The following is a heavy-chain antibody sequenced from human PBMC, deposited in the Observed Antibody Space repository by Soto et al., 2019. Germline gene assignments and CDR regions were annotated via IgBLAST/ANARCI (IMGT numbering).Heavy chain of an antibody. D-gene: IGHD3-10*01. CDR1: VYSISSGYY. J-gene: IGHJ4*02. V-gene: IGHV4-38-2*01. Sequence: SETLSLTCAFSVYSISSGYYWGWIRQPPGKGLEWIGSIYHSGSTYYNPSLKSRVTISVDTSKNQFSLKLSSVTAADTAVYYCARGVRYGSGNFFDYWGQGTLVTVSS. CDR3: ARGVRYGSGNFFDY. CDR2: IYHSGST.